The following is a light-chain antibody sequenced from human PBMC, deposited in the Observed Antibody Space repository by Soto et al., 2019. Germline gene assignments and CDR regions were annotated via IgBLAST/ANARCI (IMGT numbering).Light chain of an antibody. V-gene: IGKV3-15*01. CDR3: QPYNNFCT. Sequence: EIVMTQSPATLSVSPGERAALSCRASQSVSSNLAWYQQKPGQAPRLLIYGASTRATGIPARFSGSGSGTEFPLTIISLQSEDFAVYYRQPYNNFCTFGQGPKVEIK. J-gene: IGKJ1*01. CDR2: GAS. CDR1: QSVSSN.